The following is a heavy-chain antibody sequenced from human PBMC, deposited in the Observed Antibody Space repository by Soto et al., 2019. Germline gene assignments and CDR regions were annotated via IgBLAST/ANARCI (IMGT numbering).Heavy chain of an antibody. Sequence: QAQVVQSGAEVRKPGSSVKLSCKASEGTFNSYAIAWVRQAPGQGLEWMGGIIPYYNTLNYAQKFQDRVTLTAGDSTNTVYMELSSLRSDDMAVYFCASGASRWYPYFFDSWAQGPLVTVSS. D-gene: IGHD6-13*01. CDR1: EGTFNSYA. CDR2: IIPYYNTL. CDR3: ASGASRWYPYFFDS. J-gene: IGHJ4*02. V-gene: IGHV1-69*01.